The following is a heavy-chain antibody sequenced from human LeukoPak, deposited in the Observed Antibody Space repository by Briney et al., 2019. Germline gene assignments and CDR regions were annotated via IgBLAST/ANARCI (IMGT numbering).Heavy chain of an antibody. D-gene: IGHD6-19*01. CDR2: INPNSGGT. J-gene: IGHJ4*02. CDR3: ARSPSGWYGDY. CDR1: GYTFTDYY. Sequence: ASVKVSCKASGYTFTDYYIHWVRQAPGQGLEWMGRINPNSGGTSSARKLQGRVTVTRDTPISTVYMELSRLTSDDTAMYYCARSPSGWYGDYWGQGTLVTVSS. V-gene: IGHV1-2*06.